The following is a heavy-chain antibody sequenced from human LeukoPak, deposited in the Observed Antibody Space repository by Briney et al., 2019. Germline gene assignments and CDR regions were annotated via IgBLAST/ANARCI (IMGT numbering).Heavy chain of an antibody. CDR2: IGTYGGDT. V-gene: IGHV1-18*01. D-gene: IGHD3-10*01. J-gene: IGHJ5*01. CDR3: ARDLWNFCENGGYNRDFDS. CDR1: TSR. Sequence: GASVQVSCKATSRSGWVRQAPGQGLEGMGWIGTYGGDTYYVQKLQGRITVTTDRSTSTVYLEVRNLRSDDTAVYYCARDLWNFCENGGYNRDFDSWGQGTLLPVSS.